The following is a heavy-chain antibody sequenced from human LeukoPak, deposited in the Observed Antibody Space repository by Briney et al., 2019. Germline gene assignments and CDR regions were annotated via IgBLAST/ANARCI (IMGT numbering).Heavy chain of an antibody. CDR1: GFTFSSYA. V-gene: IGHV3-30-3*01. J-gene: IGHJ3*02. CDR2: ISYDGSNK. D-gene: IGHD5-24*01. Sequence: GGSLRLSCAASGFTFSSYAMHWVRQAPGKGLEWVAVISYDGSNKYYADSVKGRFTISRDNSKNALYLQMSSLRAEDTALYYCARVKEGGYNSYDAFEIWGQGTMVTVSS. CDR3: ARVKEGGYNSYDAFEI.